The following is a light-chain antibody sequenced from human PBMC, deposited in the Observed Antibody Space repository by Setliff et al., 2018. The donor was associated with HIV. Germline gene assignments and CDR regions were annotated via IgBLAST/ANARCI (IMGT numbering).Light chain of an antibody. CDR2: SDN. CDR3: CSYTSSTTLL. J-gene: IGLJ3*02. CDR1: SSNIGRSP. V-gene: IGLV1-44*01. Sequence: QSVLTQPPSASGTPGQRVTVSCSGSSSNIGRSPVVNWYQQFPGTTPKLLIYSDNQRPSGVPDRFSGSKSGTSASLAISGLQSEDEADYYCCSYTSSTTLLFGGGTKVTVL.